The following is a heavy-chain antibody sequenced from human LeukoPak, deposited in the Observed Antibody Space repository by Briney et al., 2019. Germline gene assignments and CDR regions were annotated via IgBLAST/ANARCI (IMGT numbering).Heavy chain of an antibody. CDR2: INTDGSST. CDR3: ATGSGLWSPDY. V-gene: IGHV3-74*01. CDR1: GFTFSSYW. D-gene: IGHD5-18*01. Sequence: PGRSLRLSCAGSGFTFSSYWMHWVRQAPGKGLVWVSRINTDGSSTSYADSVKGRFTISRDNAKNRLYVQMNSLRAEDTAVYYCATGSGLWSPDYWGQGTLVTVSS. J-gene: IGHJ4*02.